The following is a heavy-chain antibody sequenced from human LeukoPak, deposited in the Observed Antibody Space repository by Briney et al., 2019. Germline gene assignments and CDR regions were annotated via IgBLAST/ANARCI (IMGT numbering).Heavy chain of an antibody. CDR1: GFTFSSYA. CDR2: ISGSSGST. J-gene: IGHJ4*02. Sequence: GGPLRLSCAAPGFTFSSYAMSWVRRAPGKRLEGVSAISGSSGSTYYADSMKGRFTISRVNSKHQLYMQMTSLRAEGPAVYYCAKNRLWRSQVDYWGQGTLVTVSS. V-gene: IGHV3-23*01. D-gene: IGHD4/OR15-4a*01. CDR3: AKNRLWRSQVDY.